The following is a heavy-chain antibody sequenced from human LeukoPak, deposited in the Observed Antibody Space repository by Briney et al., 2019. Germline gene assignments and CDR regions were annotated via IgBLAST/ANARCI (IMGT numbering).Heavy chain of an antibody. D-gene: IGHD2-2*01. J-gene: IGHJ6*03. CDR3: ANDKNDQGDYYYMDV. CDR1: GFSLSTFG. CDR2: IRFDGSNK. Sequence: GGSLRLSCVASGFSLSTFGMHWVRQAPGKGLEWVAFIRFDGSNKYYADSVKGRFTISRDNSKNTLYLQMNSLRPEDTGVYYCANDKNDQGDYYYMDVWGEGTTVTVSS. V-gene: IGHV3-30*02.